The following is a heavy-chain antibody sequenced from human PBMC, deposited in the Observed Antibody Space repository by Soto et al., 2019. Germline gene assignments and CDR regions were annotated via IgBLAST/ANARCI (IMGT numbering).Heavy chain of an antibody. D-gene: IGHD3-9*01. CDR3: ARSDDDAGFYFDY. V-gene: IGHV3-53*01. J-gene: IGHJ4*02. Sequence: EVQLVESGGGLIQPGGSLRLSCAASGFTVSSNYMSWVRQAPGKGLEWVSVIYSGGSTYYADSVKGRFTISRDNSKNTLNLQIYSLRTEDTAVYYCARSDDDAGFYFDYWGQGTLVTVSS. CDR2: IYSGGST. CDR1: GFTVSSNY.